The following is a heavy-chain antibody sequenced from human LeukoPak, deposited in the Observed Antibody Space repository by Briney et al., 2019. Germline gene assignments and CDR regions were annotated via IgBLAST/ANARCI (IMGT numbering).Heavy chain of an antibody. CDR3: ARHYTSSWYFDS. J-gene: IGHJ4*02. V-gene: IGHV5-10-1*01. Sequence: GESLRISCKGSGYSFTTYWISWVRQMPGKGLEWMGRIVPSDSYTNYSPSFQGHVTISADKSISTAYLQWSSLKASDTAMYYCARHYTSSWYFDSWGQGTLVTVSS. D-gene: IGHD6-13*01. CDR2: IVPSDSYT. CDR1: GYSFTTYW.